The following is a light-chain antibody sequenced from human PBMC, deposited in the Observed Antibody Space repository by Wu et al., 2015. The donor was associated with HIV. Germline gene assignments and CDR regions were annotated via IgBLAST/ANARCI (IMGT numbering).Light chain of an antibody. CDR3: QQYGSSPLFT. V-gene: IGKV3-11*01. Sequence: EIVLTQFPATLSLSPGERATLSCRASQSVASFLAWYQQKPGQAPRLLIYDASNRATGIPARFSGSGSGTDFTLTISSLEPEDFAVYYCQQYGSSPLFTFGPGTKVDIK. CDR2: DAS. CDR1: QSVASF. J-gene: IGKJ3*01.